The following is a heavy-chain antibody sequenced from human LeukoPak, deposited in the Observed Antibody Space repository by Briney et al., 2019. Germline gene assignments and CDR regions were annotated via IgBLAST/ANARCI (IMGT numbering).Heavy chain of an antibody. CDR3: ARGGGIVGATYYYYYMDV. D-gene: IGHD1-26*01. Sequence: GGSLRLSCAASGFTFSSYWMHWVRQALGKGLVWVSRINSDGSSTSYADSVKGRFTISRDNAKNTLYLQMNSLRAEDTAVYYCARGGGIVGATYYYYYMDVWGKGTTVTVSS. CDR1: GFTFSSYW. V-gene: IGHV3-74*01. J-gene: IGHJ6*03. CDR2: INSDGSST.